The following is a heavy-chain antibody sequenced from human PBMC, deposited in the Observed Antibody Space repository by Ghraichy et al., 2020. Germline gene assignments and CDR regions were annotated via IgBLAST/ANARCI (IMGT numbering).Heavy chain of an antibody. CDR3: AKDFGGGNVDY. V-gene: IGHV3-30*18. Sequence: GGSLRLSCAASGFTFSSYGMHWVRQAPGKGLEWVAVISYDGSNKYYADSVKGRFTISRDNSKNTLYLQMNSLRAEDTAVYYCAKDFGGGNVDYWGQGTLVTVSS. J-gene: IGHJ4*02. CDR1: GFTFSSYG. D-gene: IGHD4-23*01. CDR2: ISYDGSNK.